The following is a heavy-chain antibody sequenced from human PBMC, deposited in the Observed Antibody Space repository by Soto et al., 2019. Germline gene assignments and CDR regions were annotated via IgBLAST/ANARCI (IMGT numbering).Heavy chain of an antibody. CDR1: GFTFSSYA. D-gene: IGHD3-10*01. CDR3: AKGSLGSGSYYSDY. V-gene: IGHV3-23*01. J-gene: IGHJ4*02. CDR2: ISGSGGNT. Sequence: GGSLRLSCASSGFTFSSYAMSLVRQAPGKGLEWVSAISGSGGNTYYADSVKGRFTISRDNSKNTLYVQMNSLRAEDTAVYYCAKGSLGSGSYYSDYWGQGTLVTVSS.